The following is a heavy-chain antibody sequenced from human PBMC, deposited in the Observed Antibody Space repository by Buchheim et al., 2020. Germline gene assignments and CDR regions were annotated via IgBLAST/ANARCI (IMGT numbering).Heavy chain of an antibody. CDR1: GGSFSGYK. D-gene: IGHD3-3*01. V-gene: IGHV4-34*01. Sequence: QVQLQQWGAGLLKPSETLSLTCAVYGGSFSGYKWNWIRQPPGKGLEWIGEINHSGSTNYSPSLESRVTISVDMSKNQFSLQLTSLTAADTAVYYCARDGLRFLERLVGFDPWGQGTL. CDR3: ARDGLRFLERLVGFDP. CDR2: INHSGST. J-gene: IGHJ5*01.